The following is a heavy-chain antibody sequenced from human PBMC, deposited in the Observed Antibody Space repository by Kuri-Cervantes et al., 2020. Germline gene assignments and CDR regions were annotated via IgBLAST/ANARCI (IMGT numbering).Heavy chain of an antibody. V-gene: IGHV3-21*01. Sequence: GESLKISCAASGFTFSSYSMNWVRQAPGKGLEWVSSISSSSSYIYYADSVKGRFTISRDNAKNSLYLQMNGLRAEDTAVYYCARGRIAAAGTLFDYWGQGTLVTVSS. D-gene: IGHD6-13*01. CDR2: ISSSSSYI. CDR1: GFTFSSYS. J-gene: IGHJ4*02. CDR3: ARGRIAAAGTLFDY.